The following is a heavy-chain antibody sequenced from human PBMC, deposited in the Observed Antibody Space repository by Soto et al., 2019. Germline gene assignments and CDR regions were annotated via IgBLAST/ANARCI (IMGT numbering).Heavy chain of an antibody. Sequence: EVRLVESGGGLIQPGGSLRLSCAASGFTVSSNYMSWVRQAPGKGLEWVSVIYRGGSTYNADSVKGRVTISRDNTKNTTYLQMNSLRAEDTAVYYCARNYDSTAGGAFDIWGQWTMVTVSS. CDR3: ARNYDSTAGGAFDI. CDR2: IYRGGST. CDR1: GFTVSSNY. D-gene: IGHD3-22*01. J-gene: IGHJ3*02. V-gene: IGHV3-53*01.